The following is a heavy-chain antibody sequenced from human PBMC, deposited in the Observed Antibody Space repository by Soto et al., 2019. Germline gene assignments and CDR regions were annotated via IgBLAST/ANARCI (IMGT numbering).Heavy chain of an antibody. CDR2: ISDSGGST. CDR1: GFSFSTYA. Sequence: PGGSLRLSCAVSGFSFSTYAMSWVRQAPGKGLEWVSAISDSGGSTYYADSAKGRFTISRDNSKNTLYLQMNSLRVEDTAVYYCANLGMDVWGQGTTVTVSS. CDR3: ANLGMDV. J-gene: IGHJ6*02. V-gene: IGHV3-23*01.